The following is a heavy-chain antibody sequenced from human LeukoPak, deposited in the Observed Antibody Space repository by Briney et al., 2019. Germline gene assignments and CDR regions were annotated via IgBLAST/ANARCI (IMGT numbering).Heavy chain of an antibody. CDR1: GYSISSGYY. V-gene: IGHV4-38-2*02. CDR3: ARWVGAKLLRP. D-gene: IGHD1-26*01. CDR2: IYHSGST. Sequence: SETLSLTCTVSGYSISSGYYWGWIRQPPGKGLEWIGSIYHSGSTYYNPSLKSRVTISVDTSKNQFSLKLSSVTAADTAVYYCARWVGAKLLRPWGQGTLVTVSS. J-gene: IGHJ4*02.